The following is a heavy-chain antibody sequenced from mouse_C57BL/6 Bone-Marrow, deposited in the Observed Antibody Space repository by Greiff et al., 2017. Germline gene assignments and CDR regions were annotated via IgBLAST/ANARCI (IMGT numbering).Heavy chain of an antibody. J-gene: IGHJ2*01. D-gene: IGHD1-1*01. CDR3: AMDYYGSRGNYFDY. V-gene: IGHV14-3*01. Sequence: EVNVVESVAELVRPGASVKLSCTASGFNIKNTYMHWVKQRPEQGLEWIGRIDPANGNTKYAPKFQGKATITADTSSNTAYLQLSSLTSEDTAIYYCAMDYYGSRGNYFDYWGQGTTLTVSS. CDR1: GFNIKNTY. CDR2: IDPANGNT.